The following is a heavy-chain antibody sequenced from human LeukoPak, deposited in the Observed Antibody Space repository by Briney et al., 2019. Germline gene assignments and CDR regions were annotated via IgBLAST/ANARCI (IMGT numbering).Heavy chain of an antibody. CDR1: GDSVSSNSAA. D-gene: IGHD3-10*01. V-gene: IGHV6-1*01. CDR3: ARAKDYYGSGSYYGPYYYYGMDV. J-gene: IGHJ6*02. CDR2: TYYRSEWYN. Sequence: SQTLSLTCAISGDSVSSNSAAWNWIRQSPSRGLEWLGRTYYRSEWYNDYAVSVKSRITINPDTSKNQFSLQLNSVTPEDTAVYYCARAKDYYGSGSYYGPYYYYGMDVWGQGTTVTVSS.